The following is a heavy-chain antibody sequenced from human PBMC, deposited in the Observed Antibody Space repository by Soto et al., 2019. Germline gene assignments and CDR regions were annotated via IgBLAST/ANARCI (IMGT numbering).Heavy chain of an antibody. CDR2: ISAYNGNT. CDR3: ARGYYDSSGPASFYYYYYGMDV. J-gene: IGHJ6*02. V-gene: IGHV1-18*01. Sequence: ASVKVSCKASGYTFTSYGISWVRQAPGQGLEWMGWISAYNGNTNYAQKLQGRVTMTTDTSTSTAYMELRSLRSDDTAVYYCARGYYDSSGPASFYYYYYGMDVWGQGTTVTV. D-gene: IGHD3-22*01. CDR1: GYTFTSYG.